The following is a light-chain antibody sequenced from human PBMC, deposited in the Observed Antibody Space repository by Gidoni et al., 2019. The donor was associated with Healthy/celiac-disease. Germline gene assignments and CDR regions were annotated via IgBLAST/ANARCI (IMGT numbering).Light chain of an antibody. V-gene: IGLV2-14*01. J-gene: IGLJ1*01. CDR1: SSDVGGYNY. CDR2: DVS. CDR3: SSYTSSSTLLYV. Sequence: QSALTQPASVSGSPGKSITISCTGTSSDVGGYNYVSWYKQHPGKAPKLMIYDVSNRPSGVSNRFSGSKSGNTASLTISGLQAEDEADYYCSSYTSSSTLLYVFGTGTKVTVL.